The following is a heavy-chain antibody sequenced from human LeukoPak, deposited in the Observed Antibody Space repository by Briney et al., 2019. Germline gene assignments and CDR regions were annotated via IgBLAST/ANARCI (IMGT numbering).Heavy chain of an antibody. CDR1: GFPFIEYS. V-gene: IGHV3-48*01. Sequence: PGGSLRLSCTASGFPFIEYSINWVRQAPGKGLEWISYIGIDSGNTKYADSVRGRFTISADKAKNSLHLQMNSLQIEDTAVYYCARDHNYAFDNWGQGTLVSVAS. D-gene: IGHD1-1*01. J-gene: IGHJ4*02. CDR2: IGIDSGNT. CDR3: ARDHNYAFDN.